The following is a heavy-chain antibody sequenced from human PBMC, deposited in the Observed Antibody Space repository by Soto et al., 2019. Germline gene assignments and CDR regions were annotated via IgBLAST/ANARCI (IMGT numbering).Heavy chain of an antibody. CDR2: ISGSGGST. V-gene: IGHV3-23*01. CDR1: GFTFSSYA. J-gene: IGHJ4*02. Sequence: EVQLLESGGGLVQPGGSLRLSCAASGFTFSSYAMSWVRQAPGKGLEWVSAISGSGGSTYYADSVKGRFTISRDNSKNTLYLQMNSLRAEDTAVYYWAPERSSLVLGDYFDYWCQGPLVTVSS. D-gene: IGHD2-2*01. CDR3: APERSSLVLGDYFDY.